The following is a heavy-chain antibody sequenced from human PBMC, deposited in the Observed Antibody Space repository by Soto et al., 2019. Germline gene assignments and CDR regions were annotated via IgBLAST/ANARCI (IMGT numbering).Heavy chain of an antibody. CDR1: GDSISGTSFY. D-gene: IGHD2-21*01. CDR3: VRHRSSREIPFDN. CDR2: IYSSGST. J-gene: IGHJ4*02. Sequence: SETLSLTCTVSGDSISGTSFYWGWIRQSSGKGLEWIASIYSSGSTFYNLALKSRLSLSVDTSKNQFSLRLQSVTAADTAVYYCVRHRSSREIPFDNWGQGTLVTVSS. V-gene: IGHV4-39*01.